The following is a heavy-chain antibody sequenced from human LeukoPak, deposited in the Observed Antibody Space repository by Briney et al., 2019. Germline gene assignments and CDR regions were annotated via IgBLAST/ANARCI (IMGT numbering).Heavy chain of an antibody. V-gene: IGHV1-46*01. Sequence: ASVKVSCKASGYTFTSYYMHWVRQAPGQGLEWMGIINSSGGSTSYAQKFQGRVTMTRDTSTSTVYMELSSLRSEDTAVYYCARVNPKIVVVVAATGWFDPWGQGTLVTVSS. CDR2: INSSGGST. CDR3: ARVNPKIVVVVAATGWFDP. CDR1: GYTFTSYY. J-gene: IGHJ5*02. D-gene: IGHD2-15*01.